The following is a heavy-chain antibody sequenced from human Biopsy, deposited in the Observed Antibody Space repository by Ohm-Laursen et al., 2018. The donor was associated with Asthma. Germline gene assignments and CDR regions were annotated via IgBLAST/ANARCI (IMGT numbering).Heavy chain of an antibody. Sequence: SETLSLTCAVSGDSITSGGYYWTWIRQHPEKGLEWIGFIYYSWSTYYNPSLKSRVSISIDTSKNQFSLKLSSVTAADTAVYYCARAQDYYDSRGYYRSFDYWGQGTLVTVSS. CDR3: ARAQDYYDSRGYYRSFDY. V-gene: IGHV4-31*02. J-gene: IGHJ4*02. D-gene: IGHD3-22*01. CDR2: IYYSWST. CDR1: GDSITSGGYY.